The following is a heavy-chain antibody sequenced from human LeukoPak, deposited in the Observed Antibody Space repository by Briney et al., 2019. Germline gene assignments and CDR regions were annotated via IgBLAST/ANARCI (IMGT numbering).Heavy chain of an antibody. J-gene: IGHJ4*02. CDR1: GFIFSTYT. Sequence: GGSLRLSCAASGFIFSTYTMNLVRQAPGKGLEWVSSISSSGGSTYYADSVKGRFTISRDNSKNTLYLQVNSLRAEDTAVYYCAKAAVYHDSCPDSWGQGTLVTVSS. CDR3: AKAAVYHDSCPDS. CDR2: ISSSGGST. D-gene: IGHD5/OR15-5a*01. V-gene: IGHV3-23*01.